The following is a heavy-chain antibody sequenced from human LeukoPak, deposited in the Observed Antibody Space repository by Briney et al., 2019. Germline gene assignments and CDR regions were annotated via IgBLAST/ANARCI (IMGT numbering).Heavy chain of an antibody. CDR2: ISYDGSNK. CDR3: AKVGVRGYSGYVDY. Sequence: PGGSLRLSCAASGFTFSSYGMHWVRQAPGKGLEWVAVISYDGSNKYYADSVKGRFTISRDNSKNTLYLQMNSLRAEDTAVYYCAKVGVRGYSGYVDYWGQGTLVTVSS. V-gene: IGHV3-30*18. D-gene: IGHD5-12*01. J-gene: IGHJ4*02. CDR1: GFTFSSYG.